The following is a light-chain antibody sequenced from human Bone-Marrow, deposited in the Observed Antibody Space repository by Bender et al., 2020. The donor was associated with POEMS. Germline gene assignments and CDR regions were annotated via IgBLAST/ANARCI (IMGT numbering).Light chain of an antibody. V-gene: IGLV2-11*01. CDR2: EVT. CDR3: GSYAGNIWV. Sequence: QSALTQPRSVSGSPGQSVTISCTGSSNDVGDYKSVSWYQQHPGKAPKLIIYEVTERPSGVPDRFSGSKSGNTASMTVSGLQSEDEADYYCGSYAGNIWVFGGGTQVTVL. J-gene: IGLJ3*02. CDR1: SNDVGDYKS.